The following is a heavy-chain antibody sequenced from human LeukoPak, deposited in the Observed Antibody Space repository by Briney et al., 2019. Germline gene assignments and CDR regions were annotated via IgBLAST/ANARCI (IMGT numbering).Heavy chain of an antibody. Sequence: SQTLSLTCAISGDSVSSNSAAWNWIRQSPSRGLEWLGRTYYRSKWNNDYAVSVKSRIIINPDTSKNHFSLQLNSVTPEDTAVNYCARAGDLDFDYWGQGTLVTVSS. J-gene: IGHJ4*02. CDR2: TYYRSKWNN. CDR3: ARAGDLDFDY. V-gene: IGHV6-1*01. CDR1: GDSVSSNSAA.